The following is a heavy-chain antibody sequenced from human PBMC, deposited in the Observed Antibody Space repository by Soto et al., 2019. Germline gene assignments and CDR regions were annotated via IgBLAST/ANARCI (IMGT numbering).Heavy chain of an antibody. CDR1: GFIFNDYA. D-gene: IGHD3-10*01. V-gene: IGHV3-33*08. Sequence: QVQLVESGGGVVQPGRSLRLSCVASGFIFNDYAMHWVRQAPGKGLEWVAFISYDGTNKYYADSVRGRFTISRDSAKNKVYLQMNNLRGDDSALYFCARDRSSSYSYAMDLWGQGTTVTVSS. J-gene: IGHJ6*02. CDR2: ISYDGTNK. CDR3: ARDRSSSYSYAMDL.